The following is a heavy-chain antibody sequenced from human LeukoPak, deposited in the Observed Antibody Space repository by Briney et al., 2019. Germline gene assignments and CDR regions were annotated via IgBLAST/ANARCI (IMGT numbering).Heavy chain of an antibody. Sequence: SETLSLTCTVSGGSISSGGYYWSWIRQPPGRGLEWIGYIYYSGSTYYNPSLKSRVTISVDTSKNQFSLKLSSVTAADTAVYYCARQGIAARSYFDYWGQGTLVTVSS. CDR2: IYYSGST. V-gene: IGHV4-39*01. CDR1: GGSISSGGYY. D-gene: IGHD6-6*01. J-gene: IGHJ4*02. CDR3: ARQGIAARSYFDY.